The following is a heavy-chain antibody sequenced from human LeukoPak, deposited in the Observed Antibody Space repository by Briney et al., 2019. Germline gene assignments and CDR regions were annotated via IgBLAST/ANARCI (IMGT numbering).Heavy chain of an antibody. J-gene: IGHJ4*02. V-gene: IGHV4-61*02. Sequence: SQTLSLTCTVSGGSISSGSYYWSWIRQPAGKGLEWIGRIYTSGSTNYNPSLKSRVTISVDTSKNQFSLKLSSVTAADTAVYYCARGGYCSSTSCPHGYYFDYWGQGTLVTVSS. CDR3: ARGGYCSSTSCPHGYYFDY. D-gene: IGHD2-2*01. CDR1: GGSISSGSYY. CDR2: IYTSGST.